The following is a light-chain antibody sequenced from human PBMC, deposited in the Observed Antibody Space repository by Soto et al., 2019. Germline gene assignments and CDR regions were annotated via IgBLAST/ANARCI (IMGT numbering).Light chain of an antibody. CDR3: QQYYSYPIT. Sequence: DIQLTQAPSFLSASAGDRVTISCRASQVISSYLAWYQQKPGRAPKLLIYAASTLQSGVPSRFSGSGSGTDFTLTISCLQSEDFATYYCQQYYSYPITFGQGTRLEIK. CDR2: AAS. V-gene: IGKV1-9*01. J-gene: IGKJ5*01. CDR1: QVISSY.